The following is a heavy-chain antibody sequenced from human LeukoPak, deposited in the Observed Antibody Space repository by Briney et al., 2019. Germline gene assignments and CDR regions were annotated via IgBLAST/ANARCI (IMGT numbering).Heavy chain of an antibody. V-gene: IGHV1-69*02. CDR2: IIPILGIA. D-gene: IGHD1-26*01. CDR3: ARGWVGATLNYFDY. CDR1: GGTFSSYT. Sequence: SVKVSCKASGGTFSSYTISWVRQAPGQGLEWMGRIIPILGIANYAQKFQGRVTITADKSTSTAYMELNSLRAEDTAVYYCARGWVGATLNYFDYWGQGTLVTVSS. J-gene: IGHJ4*02.